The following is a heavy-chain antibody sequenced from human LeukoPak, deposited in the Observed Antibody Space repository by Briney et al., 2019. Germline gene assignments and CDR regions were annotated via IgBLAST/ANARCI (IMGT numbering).Heavy chain of an antibody. J-gene: IGHJ4*02. CDR3: AREPTYSYGSGSLDY. D-gene: IGHD3-10*01. Sequence: GGSPTLACAVSGVACSSDWMSWVRQATCQWLQCVDNIKQDESEKYFVDSVKGRFTISRDNAKNSLYLQMNSLRAEDTAVYYCAREPTYSYGSGSLDYWGQGTLVTVSS. CDR2: IKQDESEK. V-gene: IGHV3-7*01. CDR1: GVACSSDW.